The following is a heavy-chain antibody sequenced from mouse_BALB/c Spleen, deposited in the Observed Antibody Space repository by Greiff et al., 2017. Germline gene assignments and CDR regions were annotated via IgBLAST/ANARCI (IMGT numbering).Heavy chain of an antibody. CDR2: ISSGGSYT. V-gene: IGHV5-6*01. D-gene: IGHD2-1*01. Sequence: EVKLMESGGDLVKPGGSLKLSCAASGFTFSSYGMSWVRQTPDKRLEWVATISSGGSYTYYPDSVKGRFTISRDNAKNTLYLQMSSLKSEDTAMYYCASDSGRGEWYFDVWGAGRTGT. CDR1: GFTFSSYG. CDR3: ASDSGRGEWYFDV. J-gene: IGHJ1*01.